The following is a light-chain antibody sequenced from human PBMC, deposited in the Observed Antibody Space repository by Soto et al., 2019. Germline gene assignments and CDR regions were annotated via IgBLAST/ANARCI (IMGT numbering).Light chain of an antibody. CDR3: AAWDDTLSGSWV. Sequence: QAVVTQPPSASGTPGQRVTISCSGSSSNIGSNYVYWYQQLPGTAPKLLIHGNDQRPSGVPDRFSGSKSGTSASLAISGLRSEDEADYYCAAWDDTLSGSWVFGGGTKLTVL. V-gene: IGLV1-47*01. CDR2: GND. J-gene: IGLJ3*02. CDR1: SSNIGSNY.